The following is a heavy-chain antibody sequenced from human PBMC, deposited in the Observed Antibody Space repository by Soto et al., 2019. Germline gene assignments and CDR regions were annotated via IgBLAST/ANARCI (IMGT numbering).Heavy chain of an antibody. V-gene: IGHV3-7*01. J-gene: IGHJ6*02. CDR2: IKQDGSEK. CDR3: ARNSRDNISARLAYSYGMDV. Sequence: PGGSLRLSCAASGFTFSSYWMSWVRQAPGKGLEWVANIKQDGSEKYYVDSVKGRFTISRDNAKNSLYLQMNSLRAEDTAVYYCARNSRDNISARLAYSYGMDVWGQGTTVTVSS. D-gene: IGHD6-6*01. CDR1: GFTFSSYW.